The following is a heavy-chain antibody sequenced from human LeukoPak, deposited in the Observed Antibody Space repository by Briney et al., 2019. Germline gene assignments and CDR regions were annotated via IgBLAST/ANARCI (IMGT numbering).Heavy chain of an antibody. D-gene: IGHD1-26*01. CDR3: AKGLSGGLNWFDP. Sequence: GGSLRLSCAASGFTFSRYTMTWVRQAPGKGLEWVSAISGSGGGTYYSDSVKGRFTISRDTSKNTLYLQMNSLRAEDTAVYYCAKGLSGGLNWFDPWGQGTLVTVSS. CDR2: ISGSGGGT. CDR1: GFTFSRYT. V-gene: IGHV3-23*01. J-gene: IGHJ5*02.